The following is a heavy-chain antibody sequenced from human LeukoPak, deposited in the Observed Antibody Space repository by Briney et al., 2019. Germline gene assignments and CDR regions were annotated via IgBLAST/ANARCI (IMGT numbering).Heavy chain of an antibody. D-gene: IGHD2-2*01. Sequence: SETLSLTCAVYGGSFSGYYCSWIRQPPGKGLEWIGEINHSGSTNYNPSLKSRVTISVDTSKNQFSLKLSSVTAADTAVYYCALSGCSSTSCFTFDPWGQGTLVTVSS. J-gene: IGHJ5*02. V-gene: IGHV4-34*01. CDR1: GGSFSGYY. CDR3: ALSGCSSTSCFTFDP. CDR2: INHSGST.